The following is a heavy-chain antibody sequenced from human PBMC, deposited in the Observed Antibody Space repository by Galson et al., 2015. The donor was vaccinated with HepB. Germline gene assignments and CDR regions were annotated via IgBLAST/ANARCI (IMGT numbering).Heavy chain of an antibody. CDR3: ASKEMATITGDAFDI. Sequence: SVKVSCKASGYTFTSYAMHWVRQAPGQRLEWMGWINAGNGNTKYSQKFQGRVTITRDTSASTAYMELSSLRSEDTAVYYCASKEMATITGDAFDIWGQGTMVTVSS. CDR2: INAGNGNT. J-gene: IGHJ3*02. D-gene: IGHD5-24*01. V-gene: IGHV1-3*01. CDR1: GYTFTSYA.